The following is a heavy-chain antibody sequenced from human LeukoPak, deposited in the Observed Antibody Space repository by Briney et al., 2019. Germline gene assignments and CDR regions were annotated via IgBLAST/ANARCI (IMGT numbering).Heavy chain of an antibody. J-gene: IGHJ6*03. Sequence: GGSLRLSCAASGFTFSSYAMHWVRQAPGKGLEWVAFIRYDGSNKYYADSVKGRFTISRDNSKNTLYLQMNSLRAEDTAVYYCAKDWDPLTISEYYMDVWGKGTTVTVSS. D-gene: IGHD3-3*02. V-gene: IGHV3-30*02. CDR3: AKDWDPLTISEYYMDV. CDR2: IRYDGSNK. CDR1: GFTFSSYA.